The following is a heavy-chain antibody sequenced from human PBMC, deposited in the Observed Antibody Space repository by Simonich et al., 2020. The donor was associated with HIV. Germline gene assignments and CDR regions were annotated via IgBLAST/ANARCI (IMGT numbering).Heavy chain of an antibody. V-gene: IGHV4-34*01. CDR3: ARRDRELILYFDY. CDR2: INHRVIT. J-gene: IGHJ4*02. Sequence: QVQLQQWGAGLLKPSETLSLTCAVYGGSFSGYYWSWIRQPPGTGLEWIGEINHRVITNYKSSLNSRATISVDKSKNQFSLKLSSVTAADTAIYYCARRDRELILYFDYWGQGNLVTVSS. CDR1: GGSFSGYY. D-gene: IGHD3-3*01.